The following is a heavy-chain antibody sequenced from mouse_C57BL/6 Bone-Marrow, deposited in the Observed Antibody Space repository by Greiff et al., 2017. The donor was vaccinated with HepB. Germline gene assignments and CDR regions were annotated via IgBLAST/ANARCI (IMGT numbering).Heavy chain of an antibody. CDR1: GYTFTSYW. CDR3: ARSGLIYYYGSSYYAMDN. D-gene: IGHD1-1*01. Sequence: QVQLQQPGAELVKPGASVKLSCKASGYTFTSYWMHWVKQRPGRGLEWIGRIDPNSGGTKYNEKFKSKATLTVDKPSSTAYMQLSSLRSEGSAVYYSARSGLIYYYGSSYYAMDNWGKGTSVTVSS. V-gene: IGHV1-72*01. J-gene: IGHJ4*01. CDR2: IDPNSGGT.